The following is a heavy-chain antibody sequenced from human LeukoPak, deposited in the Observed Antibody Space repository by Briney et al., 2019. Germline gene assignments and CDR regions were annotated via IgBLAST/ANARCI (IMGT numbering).Heavy chain of an antibody. V-gene: IGHV3-74*01. CDR3: ARQYSSSSGLLDP. CDR1: GFTFSTYW. D-gene: IGHD6-6*01. J-gene: IGHJ5*02. CDR2: INTDGSST. Sequence: GGSLRLSCAASGFTFSTYWMHWVRQVPGKGLVWISRINTDGSSTTYADSVKGRFTISRDNAKNTLYLQMNSLRVEDTAVYYCARQYSSSSGLLDPWGRGTLVTVSS.